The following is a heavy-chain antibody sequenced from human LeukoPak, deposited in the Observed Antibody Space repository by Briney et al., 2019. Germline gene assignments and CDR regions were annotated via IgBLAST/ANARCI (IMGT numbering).Heavy chain of an antibody. Sequence: GGSLRLSCAASGFSVTSNFIGWVRQAPGKRLEWVSVIYGGDRTYYADSVKGRFTISRDTSMNTLYLHMNNVRADDTAIYYCASDAAYSNGWVTRWGQGTLVTVSS. CDR3: ASDAAYSNGWVTR. CDR1: GFSVTSNF. V-gene: IGHV3-53*01. CDR2: IYGGDRT. D-gene: IGHD6-19*01. J-gene: IGHJ4*02.